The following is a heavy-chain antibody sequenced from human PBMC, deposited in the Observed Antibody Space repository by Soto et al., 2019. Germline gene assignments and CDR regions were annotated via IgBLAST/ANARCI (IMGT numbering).Heavy chain of an antibody. J-gene: IGHJ3*01. V-gene: IGHV3-33*01. CDR2: IWYDGSNK. CDR1: GFTFSSYG. Sequence: PGGSLRLSCAASGFTFSSYGMHWVRQAPGKGLEWVAVIWYDGSNKYYADSVKGRFTISRDNSKNTLYLQMNSLRAEDTAVYYCATPLEGSSSSSDAFDVWGQGTMVTVSS. CDR3: ATPLEGSSSSSDAFDV. D-gene: IGHD6-6*01.